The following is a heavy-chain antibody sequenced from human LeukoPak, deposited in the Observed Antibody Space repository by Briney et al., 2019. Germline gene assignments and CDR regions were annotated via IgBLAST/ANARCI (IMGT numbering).Heavy chain of an antibody. CDR3: AKDSRGGSSGGLGVLDS. D-gene: IGHD6-19*01. Sequence: QPGRSLRLSCAPSGFTFDVYAMHWVRQTPGKGLEWVSGISWHGDYIEYADSVKGRFIISRDNAKNTLYLQMNSLRAEDMAFYYSAKDSRGGSSGGLGVLDSWGQGTLVTVSS. CDR1: GFTFDVYA. V-gene: IGHV3-9*03. J-gene: IGHJ4*02. CDR2: ISWHGDYI.